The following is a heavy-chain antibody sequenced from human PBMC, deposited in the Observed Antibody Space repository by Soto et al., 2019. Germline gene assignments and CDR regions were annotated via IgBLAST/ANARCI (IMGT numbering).Heavy chain of an antibody. CDR3: AARRGNYAEMDV. V-gene: IGHV1-58*01. D-gene: IGHD1-7*01. J-gene: IGHJ6*02. Sequence: ASVKVSCKASGFTFTSSAVQWVRQARGQRLEWIGWIVVGSGNTNYAQKFQERVTITRDMSTSTAYMELSSLRSEDTAGYYCAARRGNYAEMDVWGQGTTVTVSS. CDR2: IVVGSGNT. CDR1: GFTFTSSA.